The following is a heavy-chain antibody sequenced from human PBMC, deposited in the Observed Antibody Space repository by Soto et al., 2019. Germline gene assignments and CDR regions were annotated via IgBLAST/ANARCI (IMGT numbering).Heavy chain of an antibody. CDR3: AREGWNDDFDY. CDR1: GFTFSSYW. Sequence: GGSLRLSCAASGFTFSSYWMHWVRQAPGKGLVWVSRINSDGSSTSYADSVKGRFTISRDNAKNTLSLQMNSLRAEDTAVYYCAREGWNDDFDYWGQGTLVTVSS. CDR2: INSDGSST. J-gene: IGHJ4*02. V-gene: IGHV3-74*01. D-gene: IGHD1-1*01.